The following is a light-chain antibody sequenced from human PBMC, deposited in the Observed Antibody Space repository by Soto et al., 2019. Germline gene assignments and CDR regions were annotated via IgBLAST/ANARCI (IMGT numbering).Light chain of an antibody. Sequence: QPVLTQSPSASASLGASVKLTCTLSSGHNTYAIAWHQQQPEKGPRYLMKLNSDGSHSKGDGIPDRFSGSSSGAERYLTISSLQSEDEADYYCQTRGTGMVFGGGTKLTVL. J-gene: IGLJ2*01. V-gene: IGLV4-69*01. CDR3: QTRGTGMV. CDR1: SGHNTYA. CDR2: LNSDGSH.